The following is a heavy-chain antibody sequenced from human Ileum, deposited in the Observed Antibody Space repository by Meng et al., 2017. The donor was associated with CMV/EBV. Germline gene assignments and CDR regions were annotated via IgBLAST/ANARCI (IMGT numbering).Heavy chain of an antibody. V-gene: IGHV3-23*01. CDR2: IAGSGGGT. D-gene: IGHD6-6*01. CDR3: DASDY. Sequence: GGSLRLSCAASGFTFSSYDMSWARQAPGKALEWVSTIAGSGGGTYYADSVKGRFTISRDDSKNTLYLQMNSLRAEDTAIYYCDASDYWGQGTLVTVS. J-gene: IGHJ4*02. CDR1: GFTFSSYD.